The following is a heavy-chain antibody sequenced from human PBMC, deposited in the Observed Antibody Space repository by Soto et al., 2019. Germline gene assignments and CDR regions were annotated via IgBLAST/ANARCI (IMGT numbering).Heavy chain of an antibody. Sequence: QVQLQESGPGLVEPSQTLSLTCTVSGGSISSVYYYWSWIRQPPGKGLEWMGHIYDSGSTYSNPSVESRASVSVATSKNQFSLKLTSVTDADTAVYYCARGPAGDKVDYWGQGTLVTVSS. J-gene: IGHJ4*02. CDR2: IYDSGST. V-gene: IGHV4-30-4*01. CDR3: ARGPAGDKVDY. D-gene: IGHD7-27*01. CDR1: GGSISSVYYY.